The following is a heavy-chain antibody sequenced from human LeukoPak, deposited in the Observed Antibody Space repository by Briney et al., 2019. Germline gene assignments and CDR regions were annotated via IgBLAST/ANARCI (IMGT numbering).Heavy chain of an antibody. CDR2: ISAYNGNT. Sequence: ASVTVSCTASGYTFTGYYMHWVRQAPGQGLEWMGWISAYNGNTNYAQKLQGRVTMTTDTSTSTAYMELRSLRSDDTAVYYCARDPGDTAMVLDFDYWGQGTLVTVSS. J-gene: IGHJ4*02. V-gene: IGHV1-18*04. CDR1: GYTFTGYY. CDR3: ARDPGDTAMVLDFDY. D-gene: IGHD5-18*01.